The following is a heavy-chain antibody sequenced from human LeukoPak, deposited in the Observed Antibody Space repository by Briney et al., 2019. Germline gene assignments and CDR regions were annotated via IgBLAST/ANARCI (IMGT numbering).Heavy chain of an antibody. Sequence: PSETLSLTCTVSGGSISSYYWSWIRQPAGKGLEWIGRIYTSGSTNYNPSLKSRVTMSVDTSKNQFSLKLSSVTAADTAVYYCARDPYYDSSGYFLDAFDIWGQGTMVTVSS. CDR1: GGSISSYY. J-gene: IGHJ3*02. CDR2: IYTSGST. D-gene: IGHD3-22*01. V-gene: IGHV4-4*07. CDR3: ARDPYYDSSGYFLDAFDI.